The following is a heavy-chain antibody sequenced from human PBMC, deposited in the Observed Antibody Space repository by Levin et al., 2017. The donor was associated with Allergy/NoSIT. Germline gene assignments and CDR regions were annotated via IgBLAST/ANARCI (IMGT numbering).Heavy chain of an antibody. J-gene: IGHJ6*02. CDR2: IKSKTDGGTT. Sequence: GESLKISCAASGFTFSNAWMSWVRQAPGKGLEWVGRIKSKTDGGTTDYAAPVKGRFTISRDDSKNTLYLQMNSLKTEDTAVYYCTTDGGYDYVWGSYRLYYYGMDGWGQGTTVTVAS. D-gene: IGHD3-16*02. CDR3: TTDGGYDYVWGSYRLYYYGMDG. CDR1: GFTFSNAW. V-gene: IGHV3-15*01.